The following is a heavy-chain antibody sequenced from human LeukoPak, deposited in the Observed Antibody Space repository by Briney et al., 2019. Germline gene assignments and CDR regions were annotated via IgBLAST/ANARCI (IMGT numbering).Heavy chain of an antibody. D-gene: IGHD2-2*01. J-gene: IGHJ4*02. V-gene: IGHV4-59*11. Sequence: PSETLSLTCSLSGGSLSSHYWSWIRQPPGKGLELIGHIHDTGSTFYNPSLRGRVTISLDTSNNQFSLKLTSMTAADTAVYYCARFSSGCSTSSCYLTYWGQGTLVTVS. CDR3: ARFSSGCSTSSCYLTY. CDR2: IHDTGST. CDR1: GGSLSSHY.